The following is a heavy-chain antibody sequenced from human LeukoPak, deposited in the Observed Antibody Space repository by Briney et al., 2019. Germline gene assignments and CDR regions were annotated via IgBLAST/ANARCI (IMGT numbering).Heavy chain of an antibody. CDR2: INNYYGNT. D-gene: IGHD4-17*01. J-gene: IGHJ4*02. CDR1: GYTFTSYG. V-gene: IGHV1-18*01. Sequence: EASVKVSCKASGYTFTSYGINWVRQAPGQGLEWMGWINNYYGNTNYAQKLQGRVTMTTDTSTSTAYMELRSLRSDDTAVYYCARPSYGDYPNFDYWGQGTPVTVSS. CDR3: ARPSYGDYPNFDY.